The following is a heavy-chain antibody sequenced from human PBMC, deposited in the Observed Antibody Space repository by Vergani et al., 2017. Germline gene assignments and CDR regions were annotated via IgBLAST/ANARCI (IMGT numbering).Heavy chain of an antibody. CDR2: IYYSGSN. Sequence: QVQLQESGPGLVKPSQTLSLTCTVSGGSISSGGYYWSWSRQHPGKGLEWIGYIYYSGSNYYNPSLKGRVTISVDTAKNQFSLELSAVTAADTAVYYCARQGWGSIYWXFDLWGRGTLVTVSS. V-gene: IGHV4-31*03. D-gene: IGHD3-16*01. CDR1: GGSISSGGYY. J-gene: IGHJ2*01. CDR3: ARQGWGSIYWXFDL.